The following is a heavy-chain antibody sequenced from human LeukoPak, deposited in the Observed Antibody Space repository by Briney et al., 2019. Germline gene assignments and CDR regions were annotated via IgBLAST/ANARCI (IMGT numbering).Heavy chain of an antibody. CDR3: ARAAKYDILTGFGP. CDR1: GFTFSSYS. J-gene: IGHJ5*02. D-gene: IGHD3-9*01. V-gene: IGHV3-21*01. Sequence: GGSLRLSCAASGFTFSSYSMNWVRQAPGKGPEWVSSISSSSSYIYYADSVKGRFTISRDNAKNSLYLQMNSLRAEDTAVYYCARAAKYDILTGFGPWGQGTLVTVSS. CDR2: ISSSSSYI.